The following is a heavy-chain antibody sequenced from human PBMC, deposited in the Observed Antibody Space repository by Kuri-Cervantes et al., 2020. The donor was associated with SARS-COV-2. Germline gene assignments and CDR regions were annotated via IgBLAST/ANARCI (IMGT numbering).Heavy chain of an antibody. Sequence: GESLKISCTASGFTFGDYAMSWVRQAPGKGLEWVGFIRSKAYGGTTEYAASVKGRFTISRDDSKSIAYLQMNSLKTEDTAVYYCTRDDSWSGYYRDWGQGTLVTVSS. D-gene: IGHD3-3*01. CDR1: GFTFGDYA. CDR3: TRDDSWSGYYRD. J-gene: IGHJ4*02. V-gene: IGHV3-49*04. CDR2: IRSKAYGGTT.